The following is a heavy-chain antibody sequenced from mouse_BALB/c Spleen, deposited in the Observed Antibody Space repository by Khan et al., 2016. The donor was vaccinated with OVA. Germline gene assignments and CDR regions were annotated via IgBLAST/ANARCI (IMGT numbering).Heavy chain of an antibody. CDR3: ARGGYGSFGY. CDR2: INPSSGYN. V-gene: IGHV1-4*01. Sequence: QVQLQQPGAELARPGASVKMSCKASGYIFTSYMMHWVKQRPGQGLEWIGDINPSSGYNNYNQKFKDKATLTADKSSSTAYMQLSSLTSEDSAFYYCARGGYGSFGYWGQGTLVTVSA. D-gene: IGHD1-1*01. CDR1: GYIFTSYM. J-gene: IGHJ3*01.